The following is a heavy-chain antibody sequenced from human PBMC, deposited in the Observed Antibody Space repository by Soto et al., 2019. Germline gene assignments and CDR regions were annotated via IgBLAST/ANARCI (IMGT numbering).Heavy chain of an antibody. V-gene: IGHV3-23*01. CDR2: ISGSGGST. CDR3: ANNIVEPAGGMDV. J-gene: IGHJ6*02. D-gene: IGHD1-26*01. Sequence: EVQLLESGGGSVQPGGSLRLSCAASGFTFSSYAMSWVRQAPGKGLEWVSAISGSGGSTYYADSVKGRFTISRDNSKNTLYLQMNSLRAEDTAVYYCANNIVEPAGGMDVWGQGTTVTVSS. CDR1: GFTFSSYA.